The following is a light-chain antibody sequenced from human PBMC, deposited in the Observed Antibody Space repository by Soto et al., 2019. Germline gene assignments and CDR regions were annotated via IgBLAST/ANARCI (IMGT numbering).Light chain of an antibody. CDR1: SSNIGAGFD. CDR3: QSYDSSLSGYV. V-gene: IGLV1-40*01. J-gene: IGLJ1*01. CDR2: VNS. Sequence: QSVLTQPPSVSGAPGQRVTISCTGRSSNIGAGFDVHWYQQLPGAAPKLLIFVNSNRPSGVPDRFSGSKSGTSASLAITGLQAEDEADYYCQSYDSSLSGYVFGTGTKVTVL.